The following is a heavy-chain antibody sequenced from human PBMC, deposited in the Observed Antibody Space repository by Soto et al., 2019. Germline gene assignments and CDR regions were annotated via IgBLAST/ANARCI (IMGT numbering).Heavy chain of an antibody. J-gene: IGHJ4*02. D-gene: IGHD3-16*01. V-gene: IGHV4-4*02. CDR1: GGSISSDNW. Sequence: QVQLQESGPGLVRPSGTLSLTCAVSGGSISSDNWWAWVRQPPGKGLEWIGEIYHTGITNYNPSLKSRVIMSVDKSKNQFSLRLTSVTAADTAVFYCARFGSPSLLLGELAPYYFDYWGQGILVTVSS. CDR2: IYHTGIT. CDR3: ARFGSPSLLLGELAPYYFDY.